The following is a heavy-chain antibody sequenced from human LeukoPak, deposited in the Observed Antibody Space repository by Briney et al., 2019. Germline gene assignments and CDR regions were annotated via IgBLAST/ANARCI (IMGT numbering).Heavy chain of an antibody. D-gene: IGHD3-9*01. J-gene: IGHJ5*02. CDR1: GFTFSSYA. CDR2: ISYDGSNK. V-gene: IGHV3-30*04. CDR3: ARAIDYDILTGYYEYNWFDP. Sequence: GGSLRLSCAASGFTFSSYAMHWVRQAPGKGLEWVAVISYDGSNKYYADSVKGRFTISRDNAKNSLYLQMNSLRAEDTAVYYCARAIDYDILTGYYEYNWFDPWGQGTLVTVSS.